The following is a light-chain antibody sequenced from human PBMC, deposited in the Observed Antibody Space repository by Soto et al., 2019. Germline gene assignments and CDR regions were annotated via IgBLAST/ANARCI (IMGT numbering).Light chain of an antibody. CDR1: SNDVGSYNL. CDR2: EVS. V-gene: IGLV2-23*02. CDR3: CSYAGNSTLV. Sequence: QSALTQPASVSGSPGQSITISCTGTSNDVGSYNLVSWYQQHPGKAPKLMISEVSKRPSGVSNRFSGSKSDSTASLTLSGLQAEDEADYYCCSYAGNSTLVFGGGTKLTVL. J-gene: IGLJ3*02.